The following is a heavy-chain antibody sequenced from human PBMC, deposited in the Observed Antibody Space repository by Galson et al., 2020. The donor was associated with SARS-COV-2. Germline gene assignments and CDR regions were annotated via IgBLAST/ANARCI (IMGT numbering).Heavy chain of an antibody. D-gene: IGHD3-10*01. CDR1: GYTFSDYF. CDR3: ARQPRGGYGLDF. J-gene: IGHJ6*02. CDR2: VNPTTGFT. V-gene: IGHV1-2*02. Sequence: ASVKVSCKSSGYTFSDYFMHWVRQAPGQGLEWMGWVNPTTGFTNSAQNFQGRVTLTRDTSISTAYMELRSLRSDDTTVYYCARQPRGGYGLDFWGQGTTVTVSS.